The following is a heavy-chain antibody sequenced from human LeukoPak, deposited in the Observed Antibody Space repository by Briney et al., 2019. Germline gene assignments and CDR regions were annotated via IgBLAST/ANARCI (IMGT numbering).Heavy chain of an antibody. V-gene: IGHV3-7*01. D-gene: IGHD3-10*01. CDR2: IKQDGSEK. J-gene: IGHJ4*02. CDR1: GFTFSNYG. CDR3: ARDLAVNFDY. Sequence: GGSLRLSCEASGFTFSNYGMSWVRQAPGKGLEWVANIKQDGSEKYYVDSVKGRFTISRDNAKNSLYLQMNSLRAEDTAVYYCARDLAVNFDYWGQGTLVTVSS.